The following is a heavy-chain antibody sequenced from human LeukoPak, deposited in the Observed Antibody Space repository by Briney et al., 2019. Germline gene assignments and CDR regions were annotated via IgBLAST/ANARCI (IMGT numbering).Heavy chain of an antibody. V-gene: IGHV3-23*01. Sequence: PGGSLRLSCAASGFTFSSYGMSWVRQAPGKGLEWVSAISGSGGSTYYADSVKGRFTISRDNSKNTLYLQMNSLRAEDMALYYCAKDVSPMVVVAAYFDYWGQGTLVTVSS. CDR1: GFTFSSYG. CDR3: AKDVSPMVVVAAYFDY. J-gene: IGHJ4*02. D-gene: IGHD2-15*01. CDR2: ISGSGGST.